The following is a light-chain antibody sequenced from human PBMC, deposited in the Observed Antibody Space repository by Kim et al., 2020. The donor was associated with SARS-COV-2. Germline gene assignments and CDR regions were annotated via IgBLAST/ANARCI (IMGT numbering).Light chain of an antibody. CDR2: GAS. V-gene: IGKV3-20*01. Sequence: EIVLTQSPGTLSLSPGEIATLSCRASQSVSSTYLAWYQQKPGQAPRLLIYGASSRATGIPDRFSGSGSGTDFTLTISRLEPEDSAVYYCQQYGRLPLTFGGGTKVDIK. CDR3: QQYGRLPLT. CDR1: QSVSSTY. J-gene: IGKJ4*01.